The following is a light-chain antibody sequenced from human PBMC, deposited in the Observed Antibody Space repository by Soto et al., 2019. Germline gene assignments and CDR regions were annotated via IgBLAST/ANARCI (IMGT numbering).Light chain of an antibody. V-gene: IGLV2-14*03. CDR2: DVN. Sequence: QSVLTQLASVSGAPVQSITVSCSGISSDFGVSTYVSWYQQPPGKAPRPIIFDVNNRPAGVSPRCSGCRSGDTASLTMSCLQTEDEANYFCTSYRGNALDMFGPGT. CDR3: TSYRGNALDM. CDR1: SSDFGVSTY. J-gene: IGLJ1*01.